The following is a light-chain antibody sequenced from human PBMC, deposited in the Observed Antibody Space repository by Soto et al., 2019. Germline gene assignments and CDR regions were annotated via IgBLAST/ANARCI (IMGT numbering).Light chain of an antibody. CDR1: QSISSNF. CDR2: GAS. CDR3: QQSASFPYP. J-gene: IGKJ2*01. V-gene: IGKV3-20*01. Sequence: EIVLTQSPGTLSLSAGERATLSCRASQSISSNFLAWYQQKPGQAPRLLIYGASSRATGIPDRFSGSGSGTAFTLTISGLAPEESALYYCQQSASFPYPFGQGTTLQIK.